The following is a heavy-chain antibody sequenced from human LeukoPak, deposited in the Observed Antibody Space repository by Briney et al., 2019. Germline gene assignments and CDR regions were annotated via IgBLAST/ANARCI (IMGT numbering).Heavy chain of an antibody. CDR2: IYTSGST. CDR3: ARVAYHDSSGYSIFDY. V-gene: IGHV4-61*02. CDR1: GGSISSGSYY. J-gene: IGHJ4*02. Sequence: SETLSLTCTVSGGSISSGSYYWSWIRQPAGKGLEWIGRIYTSGSTNYNPSLKSRVTISVDTSKNQFSLKLSSVTAADTAVYYCARVAYHDSSGYSIFDYWGQGTLVTVSS. D-gene: IGHD3-22*01.